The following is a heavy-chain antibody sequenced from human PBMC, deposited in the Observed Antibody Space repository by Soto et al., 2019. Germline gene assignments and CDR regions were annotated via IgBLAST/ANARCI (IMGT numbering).Heavy chain of an antibody. V-gene: IGHV3-7*05. CDR1: GFTFSNFW. D-gene: IGHD2-15*01. CDR2: IKQDGSEK. Sequence: EVQLVESGGGLVQPGGSLRLSCAASGFTFSNFWMSWVRQAPGKGLEWVANIKQDGSEKYYVDSVKGRFTISIDNAKNSLYVQINSLKAEDTAVYYCARDRLYCSGGSCFWSGMDVWGQGTAVTVSS. CDR3: ARDRLYCSGGSCFWSGMDV. J-gene: IGHJ6*02.